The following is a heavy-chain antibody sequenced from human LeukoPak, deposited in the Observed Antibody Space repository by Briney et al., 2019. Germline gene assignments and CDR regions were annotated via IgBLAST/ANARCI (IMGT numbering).Heavy chain of an antibody. Sequence: GGSLRLSCAASGFTFSSYGMHWVSQAPGKGLEWVAFIRFDGSIKYYADSVKGRFTISRDNSKNTLYLQMNSLRAEDTAVYYCAKDFNSIAVAGTFDSWGQGTLVTVSS. CDR1: GFTFSSYG. CDR2: IRFDGSIK. V-gene: IGHV3-30*02. CDR3: AKDFNSIAVAGTFDS. D-gene: IGHD6-13*01. J-gene: IGHJ4*02.